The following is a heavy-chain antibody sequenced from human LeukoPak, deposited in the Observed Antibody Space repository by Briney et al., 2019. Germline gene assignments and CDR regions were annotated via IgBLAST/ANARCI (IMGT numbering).Heavy chain of an antibody. D-gene: IGHD3-3*01. CDR3: ARAQPYYDFWSGYYRPRYYYYMDV. V-gene: IGHV1-18*01. CDR2: ISAYNGNT. CDR1: GYTFTSYG. Sequence: GASVKVSCKASGYTFTSYGISWVRQAPGQGLEWMGWISAYNGNTNYAQKLQGRVTMTRDMSTSTVYLELSSLRSEDTAMYYCARAQPYYDFWSGYYRPRYYYYMDVWGKGTTVTVSS. J-gene: IGHJ6*03.